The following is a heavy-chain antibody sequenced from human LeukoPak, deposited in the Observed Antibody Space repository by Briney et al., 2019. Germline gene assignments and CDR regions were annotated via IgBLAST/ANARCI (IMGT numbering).Heavy chain of an antibody. CDR1: GGSFSGYY. V-gene: IGHV4-34*01. J-gene: IGHJ4*02. D-gene: IGHD3-10*01. CDR2: INHSGST. CDR3: ARLPYYYGSGSYFDY. Sequence: SETLSLTCAVYGGSFSGYYWSWIRQPPGKGLEWIGEINHSGSTNYNPSLKSRVTISVETSKNQFSLKLSSVTAADTAVYYCARLPYYYGSGSYFDYWGQGTLVTVSS.